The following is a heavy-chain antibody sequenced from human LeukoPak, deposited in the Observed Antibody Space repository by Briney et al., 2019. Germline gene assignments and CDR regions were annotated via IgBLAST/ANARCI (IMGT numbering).Heavy chain of an antibody. CDR2: MYHSGST. Sequence: PSETLSLTCTVSGYSISSGYYWGWIRQPPGKGLEWIGSMYHSGSTYYNPSLKSRVTISVDTSKSQFSLKLSSVTAVDTAVYYCARGPVGGATYYDGDAFDIWGQGTMVTVSS. V-gene: IGHV4-38-2*02. CDR3: ARGPVGGATYYDGDAFDI. CDR1: GYSISSGYY. J-gene: IGHJ3*02. D-gene: IGHD1-26*01.